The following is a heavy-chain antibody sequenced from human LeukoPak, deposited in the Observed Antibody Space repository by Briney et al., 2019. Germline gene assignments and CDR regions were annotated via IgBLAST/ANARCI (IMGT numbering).Heavy chain of an antibody. CDR2: ISGSGGST. V-gene: IGHV3-23*01. D-gene: IGHD6-6*01. J-gene: IGHJ4*02. CDR1: GFTFSSYA. CDR3: AKVSVAARFPDY. Sequence: GGSLRLSCAVSGFTFSSYAMSWVRQAPGKGLEWVSAISGSGGSTYYADSVKGRFTISRDNSKNTLYLQMNSLRAEDTAVYYCAKVSVAARFPDYWGQGTLVTVSS.